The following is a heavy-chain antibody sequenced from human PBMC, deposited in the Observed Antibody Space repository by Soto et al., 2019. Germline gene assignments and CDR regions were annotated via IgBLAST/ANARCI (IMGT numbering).Heavy chain of an antibody. CDR3: ARRGFSYGGGYFDL. CDR2: IYHSGST. D-gene: IGHD5-18*01. V-gene: IGHV4-31*03. Sequence: QLQLQESGPGLVKPSQTLSLTCTVSGGSINIGGFYWSWVRQHPGKGLEWIGYIYHSGSTYYNPSLKSRVTISEDTSKNQFSLKLTSVTAADTAVYYCARRGFSYGGGYFDLWGLGTLVTVSS. CDR1: GGSINIGGFY. J-gene: IGHJ2*01.